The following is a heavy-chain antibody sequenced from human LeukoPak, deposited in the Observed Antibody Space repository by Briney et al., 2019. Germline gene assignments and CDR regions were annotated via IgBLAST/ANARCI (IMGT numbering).Heavy chain of an antibody. Sequence: SETLSLTCAVYGGSFSGYYWSWIRQPPGKGLEWIGYIYYSGSTNYNPSLKSRVTISVDTSKNQFSLKLSSVTAADTAVYYCAKVGVSSSWNYYSYGMDVWGHGTTVTVSS. CDR2: IYYSGST. CDR3: AKVGVSSSWNYYSYGMDV. V-gene: IGHV4-59*01. D-gene: IGHD6-13*01. J-gene: IGHJ6*02. CDR1: GGSFSGYY.